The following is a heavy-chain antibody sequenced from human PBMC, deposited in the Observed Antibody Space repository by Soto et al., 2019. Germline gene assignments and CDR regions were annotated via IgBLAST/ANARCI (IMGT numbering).Heavy chain of an antibody. CDR3: ARQASYDFWDGRSYYNYYMDV. D-gene: IGHD3-3*01. CDR1: SGSISGYY. J-gene: IGHJ6*03. Sequence: QVQLQESGPGLVKPSETLSLSCTVSSGSISGYYWSWIRQPPGKGLEWIGSIYSSGTTYYNPSLKSRVTMSVDTSKIQFSLNLSSVTAADTAVYYCARQASYDFWDGRSYYNYYMDVWGKGTPVTVSS. V-gene: IGHV4-59*08. CDR2: IYSSGTT.